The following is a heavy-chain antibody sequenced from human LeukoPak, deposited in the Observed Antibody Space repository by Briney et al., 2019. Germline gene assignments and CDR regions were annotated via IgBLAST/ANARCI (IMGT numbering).Heavy chain of an antibody. V-gene: IGHV4-38-2*01. CDR2: IYHSGST. Sequence: SETLSLTCAVSGYSISSGYYWGWIRQPPGKGLEWIGSIYHSGSTYYNPSLKSRVTISVDTSKNQFSLKLSSVTAADTAVYYCAGHGGVGSAHYYMDVWGKGTTVTVSS. CDR3: AGHGGVGSAHYYMDV. CDR1: GYSISSGYY. D-gene: IGHD3-16*01. J-gene: IGHJ6*03.